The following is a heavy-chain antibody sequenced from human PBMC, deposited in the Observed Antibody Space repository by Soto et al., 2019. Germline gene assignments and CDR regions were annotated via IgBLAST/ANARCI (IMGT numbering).Heavy chain of an antibody. CDR3: AKPGGTYYDSSASQH. CDR2: ISYDGSNK. CDR1: GFTFSSYG. Sequence: SLRLSCAASGFTFSSYGMHWVRQAPGKGLEWVAVISYDGSNKYYADSVKGRFTISRDNSKNTLYLQMNSLRAEDTAVYYCAKPGGTYYDSSASQHWGQGTLVTVSS. V-gene: IGHV3-30*18. J-gene: IGHJ1*01. D-gene: IGHD3-22*01.